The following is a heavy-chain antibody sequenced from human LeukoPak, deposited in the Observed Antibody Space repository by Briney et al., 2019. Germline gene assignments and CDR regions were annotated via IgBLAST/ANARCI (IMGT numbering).Heavy chain of an antibody. D-gene: IGHD3-3*01. CDR1: GGSISSYY. V-gene: IGHV4-4*07. J-gene: IGHJ6*02. Sequence: SETLFLTCTVSGGSISSYYWSWIRQPAGKGLEWIGRIYTSGSTNYNPSLKSRVTMSVDTSKNQFSLKLSSVTAADTAVYYCARDGTPLDFWSGYYLNYYYYGMDVWGQGTTVTVSS. CDR2: IYTSGST. CDR3: ARDGTPLDFWSGYYLNYYYYGMDV.